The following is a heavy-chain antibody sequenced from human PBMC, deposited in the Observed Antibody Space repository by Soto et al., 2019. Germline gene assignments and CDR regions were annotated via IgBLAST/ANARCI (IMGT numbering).Heavy chain of an antibody. V-gene: IGHV4-34*01. CDR3: ARIGYSYGAPEYYFDY. Sequence: SETLSLTCAVYGGSFSGYYWSWIRQPPGKGLEWIGEINHSGSTYYNPSLKSRVTISVDTSKNQFSLKLSSVTAADTAVYYCARIGYSYGAPEYYFDYWGQGTLVTVSS. CDR2: INHSGST. CDR1: GGSFSGYY. J-gene: IGHJ4*02. D-gene: IGHD5-18*01.